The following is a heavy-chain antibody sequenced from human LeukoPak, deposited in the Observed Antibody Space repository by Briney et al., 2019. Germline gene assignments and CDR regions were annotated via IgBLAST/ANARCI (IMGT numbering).Heavy chain of an antibody. CDR2: INPDSGGT. CDR3: ARPQDPMVRGVNWYFDL. D-gene: IGHD3-10*01. J-gene: IGHJ2*01. CDR1: GYTFTGYY. V-gene: IGHV1-2*02. Sequence: ASVKVSCKASGYTFTGYYMHWVRQAPGQGLERMGWINPDSGGTNYAQKFQGRVTMTRDTSISTAYMELSRLRSDDTAVYYCARPQDPMVRGVNWYFDLWGRGTLVTVSS.